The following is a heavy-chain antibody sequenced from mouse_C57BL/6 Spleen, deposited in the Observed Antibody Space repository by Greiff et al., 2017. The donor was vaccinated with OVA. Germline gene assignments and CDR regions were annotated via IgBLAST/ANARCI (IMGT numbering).Heavy chain of an antibody. V-gene: IGHV3-6*01. CDR1: GYSITSGYY. D-gene: IGHD1-1*01. CDR3: ARDGDYYGSSSYYFDY. Sequence: EVKLQESGPGLVKPSQSLSLTCSVTGYSITSGYYWNWIRQFPGNKLEWMGYISYDGSNNYNPSLKNRISITRDTSKNQFFLKLNSVTTEDTATYYCARDGDYYGSSSYYFDYWGQGTTLTVSS. CDR2: ISYDGSN. J-gene: IGHJ2*01.